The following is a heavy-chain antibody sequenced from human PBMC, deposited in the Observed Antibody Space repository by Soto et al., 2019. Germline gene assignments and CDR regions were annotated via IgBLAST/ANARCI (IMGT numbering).Heavy chain of an antibody. V-gene: IGHV3-30*18. D-gene: IGHD3-9*01. CDR1: GFTFSSYG. CDR3: AKGGLVIDY. J-gene: IGHJ4*02. CDR2: ISYDGSNK. Sequence: QEQLVESGGGVVQPGRSLRLSCAASGFTFSSYGMHWVRQAPGKGLEWVAVISYDGSNKYYADSVKGRFTISRDNSKNTLYLQMNSLKAEDTAVYYCAKGGLVIDYWGQGTLVTVSS.